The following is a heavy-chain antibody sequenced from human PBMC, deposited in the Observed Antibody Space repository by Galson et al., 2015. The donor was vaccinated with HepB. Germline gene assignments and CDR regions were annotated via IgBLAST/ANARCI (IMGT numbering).Heavy chain of an antibody. CDR1: GYTLTELS. J-gene: IGHJ4*02. CDR2: FDPEDGET. D-gene: IGHD3-22*01. V-gene: IGHV1-24*01. Sequence: SVKVSCKVSGYTLTELSMHWVRQAPGKGLEWMGGFDPEDGETIYAQKFQGRVTMTEDTSTDTAYMELSSLRSEDTAVYYCATARGDYYYDSSGYYWGFDYWGQGTLVTVSS. CDR3: ATARGDYYYDSSGYYWGFDY.